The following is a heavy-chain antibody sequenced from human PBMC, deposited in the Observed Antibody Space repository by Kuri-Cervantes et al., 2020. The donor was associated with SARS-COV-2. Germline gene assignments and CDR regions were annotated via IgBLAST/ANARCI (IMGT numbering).Heavy chain of an antibody. CDR3: ARDRPSNYYGSGSSLDAFDI. D-gene: IGHD3-10*01. J-gene: IGHJ3*02. V-gene: IGHV3-21*01. CDR1: GFTFSSYS. CDR2: ISSSSSYT. Sequence: GESLKISCAASGFTFSSYSMNWVRQAPGKGLEWVSSISSSSSYTYYADSVKGRFTISRDNAKNSLYLQMNSLRAEDTAVYYCARDRPSNYYGSGSSLDAFDIWGQGTMVTVSS.